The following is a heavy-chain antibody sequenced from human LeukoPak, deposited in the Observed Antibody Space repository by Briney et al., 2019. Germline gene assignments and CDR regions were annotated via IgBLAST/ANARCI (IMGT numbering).Heavy chain of an antibody. V-gene: IGHV3-23*01. CDR1: GFTFSNYA. CDR2: ITGGGSGI. J-gene: IGHJ4*02. Sequence: GASLQLSCAASGFTFSNYAMSWVRQAPGKGLEWVSAITGGGSGIYYADSMKSRFTISRDNSKNTLYLQINSLRAEDTAVYYCAKWGDYDVLTGYYVFDYWGQGTLVTVSS. CDR3: AKWGDYDVLTGYYVFDY. D-gene: IGHD3-9*01.